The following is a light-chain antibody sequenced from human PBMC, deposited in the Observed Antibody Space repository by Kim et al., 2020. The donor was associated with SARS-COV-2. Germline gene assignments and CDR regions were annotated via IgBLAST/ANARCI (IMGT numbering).Light chain of an antibody. J-gene: IGLJ2*01. CDR3: QVWDTGSTHVV. CDR2: FDS. Sequence: SYELTQPPSVSVAPGKTASITRGGNNIVTKSVHWYQQKPGQAPVLVIYFDSDRPSGIPERFSGSISGNTATLTISRVEAGDEADYYCQVWDTGSTHVVFGGGTQLTVL. V-gene: IGLV3-21*04. CDR1: NIVTKS.